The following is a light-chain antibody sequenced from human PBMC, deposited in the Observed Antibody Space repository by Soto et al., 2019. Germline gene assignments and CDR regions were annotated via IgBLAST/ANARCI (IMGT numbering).Light chain of an antibody. CDR3: QQYGNSPWT. Sequence: EIVLTQCPGTLSLSPGERATLSCRASQSAFSTYLAWYQQKPGQAPRLLIYGASSRATGIPDRFSGSGSGTDFTLTISRLEPEDFAVYYCQQYGNSPWTLGQGTKVEIK. CDR1: QSAFSTY. CDR2: GAS. J-gene: IGKJ1*01. V-gene: IGKV3-20*01.